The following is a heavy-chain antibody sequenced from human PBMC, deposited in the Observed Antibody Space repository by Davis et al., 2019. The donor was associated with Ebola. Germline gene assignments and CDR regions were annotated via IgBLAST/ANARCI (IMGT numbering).Heavy chain of an antibody. CDR2: IYYSGST. Sequence: SETLSLTCTVSGGSISSGGYYWSWIRQPPGKGLEWIGYIYYSGSTYYNPSLKSRVTISVDTSKNQFSLKLSSVTAADTAVYYCARDATVTTFGGPTPQYYMDVWGKGTTVSVSS. CDR1: GGSISSGGYY. V-gene: IGHV4-30-4*01. D-gene: IGHD4-11*01. J-gene: IGHJ6*03. CDR3: ARDATVTTFGGPTPQYYMDV.